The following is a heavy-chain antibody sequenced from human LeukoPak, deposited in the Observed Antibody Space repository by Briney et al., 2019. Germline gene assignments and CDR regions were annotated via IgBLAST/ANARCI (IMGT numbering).Heavy chain of an antibody. V-gene: IGHV3-30*03. D-gene: IGHD2-15*01. CDR3: AREGCSGGSCYCHFRH. CDR2: ISYDGSNK. CDR1: GFTFSSYG. Sequence: GGSLRLSCAASGFTFSSYGMHWVRQAPGKGLEWVAVISYDGSNKYYADSVKGRFTISRDNSKNTLYLQMNSLRADDTAVYYCAREGCSGGSCYCHFRHWGQGTLVTVSS. J-gene: IGHJ1*01.